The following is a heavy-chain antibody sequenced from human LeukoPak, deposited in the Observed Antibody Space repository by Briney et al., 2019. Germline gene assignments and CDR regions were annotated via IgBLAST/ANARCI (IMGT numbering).Heavy chain of an antibody. Sequence: TGGSLRLSCAASGFTFSNYNMNWVRQAPGKGLEWVSSISSSTSYKNYADSVKGRFTISRDNSKNSLYLQMNSLRADDTAVYFCATDRGPNTFDYWGQGTLVTVSS. J-gene: IGHJ4*02. CDR3: ATDRGPNTFDY. CDR1: GFTFSNYN. V-gene: IGHV3-21*01. CDR2: ISSSTSYK. D-gene: IGHD2-15*01.